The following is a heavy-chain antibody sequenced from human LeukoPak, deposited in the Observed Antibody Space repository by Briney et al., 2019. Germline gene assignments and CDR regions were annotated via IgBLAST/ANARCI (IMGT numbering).Heavy chain of an antibody. V-gene: IGHV3-30-3*01. CDR3: ATFETGTYTRDFEH. CDR2: ISYDGSNK. Sequence: PGGSLRLSCAASGFTFSSYAMHWVRQAPGKGLEWVAVISYDGSNKYYADSVKGRFTISRDNSKNTLYLQMNSLRAEDTALYYCATFETGTYTRDFEHWGQGTLVTVSS. J-gene: IGHJ4*02. D-gene: IGHD1-7*01. CDR1: GFTFSSYA.